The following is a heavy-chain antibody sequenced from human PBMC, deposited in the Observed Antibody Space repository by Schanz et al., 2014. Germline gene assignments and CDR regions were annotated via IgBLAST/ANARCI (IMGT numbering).Heavy chain of an antibody. CDR2: ISPYNGNT. Sequence: QVQLVQSGAEVKKPGASVKVSCKTSGYTFSDYGITWVRQAPGQGLEWMGWISPYNGNTNYAQKLQGRVTMTADTSTSTAYMDLRSLRSDDTAHYYCVRVPSRDVSFDLWGRGTLVTVSS. D-gene: IGHD3-16*01. V-gene: IGHV1-18*01. J-gene: IGHJ2*01. CDR1: GYTFSDYG. CDR3: VRVPSRDVSFDL.